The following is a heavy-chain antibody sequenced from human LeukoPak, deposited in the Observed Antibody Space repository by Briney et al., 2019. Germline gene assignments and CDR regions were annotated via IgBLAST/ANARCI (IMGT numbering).Heavy chain of an antibody. J-gene: IGHJ4*02. D-gene: IGHD1/OR15-1a*01. Sequence: ASVKVSCKASGYTSTSYDINWVRQATGQGLEWMGWMNPNSGNTGYAQKLQGRVTMTTDTSTSTAYMELRSLRSDDTAVYYCAREANNWDKFDYWGQGTLVTVSS. V-gene: IGHV1-8*02. CDR1: GYTSTSYD. CDR3: AREANNWDKFDY. CDR2: MNPNSGNT.